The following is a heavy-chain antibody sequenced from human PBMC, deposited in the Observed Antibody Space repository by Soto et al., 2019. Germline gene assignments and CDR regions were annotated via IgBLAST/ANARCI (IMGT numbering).Heavy chain of an antibody. Sequence: ELQLVESGGALIQPGGSLRLACAASEFNVTKGHMNWVRQAPGKGLEWVSVIFGDGNTKFADSVKGRFTISRDTFKNTVFIQMNSLRAEDTAIYYCAGDWNGDKYFDYWDQGTLVTVSS. CDR1: EFNVTKGH. J-gene: IGHJ4*02. CDR2: IFGDGNT. V-gene: IGHV3-53*01. D-gene: IGHD4-17*01. CDR3: AGDWNGDKYFDY.